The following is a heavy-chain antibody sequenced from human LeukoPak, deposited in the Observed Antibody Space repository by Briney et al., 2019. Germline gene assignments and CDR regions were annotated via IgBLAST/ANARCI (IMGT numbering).Heavy chain of an antibody. CDR3: ARDMIHSSDAFDS. CDR1: GFTVSTNH. V-gene: IGHV3-53*01. J-gene: IGHJ4*02. D-gene: IGHD3-22*01. CDR2: INDVDTP. Sequence: PGGSLRLSCAVSGFTVSTNHMTWVRQAPGKGLEWVSAINDVDTPYYADTVRGRFTSSRDSAKNTLYLQMKSLRAEDTAVYYCARDMIHSSDAFDSWGQGTLVTVPS.